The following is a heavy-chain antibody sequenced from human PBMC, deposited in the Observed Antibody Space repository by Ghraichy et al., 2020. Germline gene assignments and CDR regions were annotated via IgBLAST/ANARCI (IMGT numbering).Heavy chain of an antibody. Sequence: SVKVSCKIGRGTVCTQVIFRVRQSRRLVVKWMGGIIPIFGTANYAQKFQGRVTITADESTSTAYMALSSLRSEDTAVYYCASAQHSSGWVYWGQCTLVTVSS. J-gene: IGHJ4*02. V-gene: IGHV1-69*13. D-gene: IGHD6-19*01. CDR1: RGTVCTQV. CDR3: ASAQHSSGWVY. CDR2: IIPIFGTA.